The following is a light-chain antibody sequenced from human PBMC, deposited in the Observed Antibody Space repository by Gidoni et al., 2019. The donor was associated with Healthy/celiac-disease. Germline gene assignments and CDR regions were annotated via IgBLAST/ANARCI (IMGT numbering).Light chain of an antibody. V-gene: IGLV2-11*01. J-gene: IGLJ2*01. CDR3: CSYAGSYVV. CDR1: SSDVGGYNY. CDR2: DVS. Sequence: QSALTQPRPVSGSSGQSVTISCTGTSSDVGGYNYVSWYQQHPGKAPKLMIYDVSKRPSGVPDRFSGSKSGNTASLTISGLQAEDEADYYCCSYAGSYVVFGGGTKLTVL.